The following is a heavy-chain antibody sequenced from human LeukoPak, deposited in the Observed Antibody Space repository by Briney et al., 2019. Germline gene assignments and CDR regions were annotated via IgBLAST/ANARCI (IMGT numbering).Heavy chain of an antibody. Sequence: QPRRSLRLSCAASGFTFSNYGMHWVRQAPGKGLEWVSVISYDGSNKYYADSVKGRFTISRDNSKNTLYLQMNSLIAEDTAMYYCAKNSGSTALWGQGTLVTVSS. CDR3: AKNSGSTAL. D-gene: IGHD1-26*01. CDR2: ISYDGSNK. CDR1: GFTFSNYG. V-gene: IGHV3-30*18. J-gene: IGHJ4*02.